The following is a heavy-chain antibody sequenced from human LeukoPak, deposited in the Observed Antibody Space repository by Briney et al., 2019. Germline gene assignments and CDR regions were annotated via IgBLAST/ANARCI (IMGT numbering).Heavy chain of an antibody. CDR3: ARSPWEQQLVLVY. V-gene: IGHV4-59*08. Sequence: PSETLSLTCTVSGGSISSYYWSWIRQPPGKGPEWIGYIYYSGSTNYNPSLKSRVTISVDTSKNQFSLKLSSVTAADTAVYYCARSPWEQQLVLVYWGQGTLVTVSS. CDR1: GGSISSYY. D-gene: IGHD6-13*01. CDR2: IYYSGST. J-gene: IGHJ4*02.